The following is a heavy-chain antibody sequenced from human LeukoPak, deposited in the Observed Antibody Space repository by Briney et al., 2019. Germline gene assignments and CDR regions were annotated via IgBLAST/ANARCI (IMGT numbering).Heavy chain of an antibody. CDR1: GFPFSSFN. D-gene: IGHD6-13*01. CDR3: ARYPSVAATGWGRWFDH. V-gene: IGHV3-48*02. CDR2: ISSSSSTI. J-gene: IGHJ5*02. Sequence: GGSLRLSCAASGFPFSSFNMNWVRHPPGKGLEWISYISSSSSTIYYADSVKGRFTISRDNARSSLYLQMNSLRDEDTAVYYCARYPSVAATGWGRWFDHWGQGTLVTVSS.